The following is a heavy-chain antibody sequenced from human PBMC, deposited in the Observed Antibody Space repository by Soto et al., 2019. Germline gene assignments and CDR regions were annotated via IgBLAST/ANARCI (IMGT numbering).Heavy chain of an antibody. CDR1: DGSISSYF. CDR2: IYSSGST. D-gene: IGHD5-18*01. Sequence: SETLSLTCTVSDGSISSYFWSWIRQPPGKGLEWIGYIYSSGSTNYNPSLKSRVTKSVDTSKNQFSLKLTSVTAADTAVYYCARAGPAMVQLDYCAQGILVTVTS. J-gene: IGHJ4*02. V-gene: IGHV4-59*01. CDR3: ARAGPAMVQLDY.